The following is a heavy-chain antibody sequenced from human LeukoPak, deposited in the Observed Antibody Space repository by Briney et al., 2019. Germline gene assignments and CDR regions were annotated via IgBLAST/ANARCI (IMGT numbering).Heavy chain of an antibody. Sequence: GGSLRLSCAASGFTFSNSWMSWVRQAPGKGLEWVATIKPDGSAQYYVDSVKGRFTISRDNAKNSLYLQMNNLRAEDTAVYYCARDSPYSSSGLFDYWGQGTLVTVSS. J-gene: IGHJ4*02. D-gene: IGHD6-6*01. CDR1: GFTFSNSW. CDR2: IKPDGSAQ. CDR3: ARDSPYSSSGLFDY. V-gene: IGHV3-7*01.